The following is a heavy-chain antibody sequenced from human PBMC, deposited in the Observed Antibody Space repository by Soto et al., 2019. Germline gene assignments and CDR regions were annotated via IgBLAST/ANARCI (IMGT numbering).Heavy chain of an antibody. CDR3: ARGGDVVVPAAIMYFDY. CDR2: ISSSGDRT. D-gene: IGHD2-2*01. J-gene: IGHJ4*02. Sequence: EVQLVESGEGLVQPGGSLRLSCAASGFTFSSYAMHWVRQAPGKGLEYVSAISSSGDRTYYADSVKGRFTISRDNSKNTLYLQIGSLRAEDMAVYYCARGGDVVVPAAIMYFDYWGQGTLVTVSS. CDR1: GFTFSSYA. V-gene: IGHV3-64*02.